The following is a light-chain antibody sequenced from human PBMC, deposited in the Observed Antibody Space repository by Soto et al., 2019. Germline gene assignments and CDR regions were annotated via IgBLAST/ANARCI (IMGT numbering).Light chain of an antibody. CDR1: NIGSKS. CDR3: QVWDSSSDDVV. CDR2: YDS. J-gene: IGLJ2*01. V-gene: IGLV3-21*04. Sequence: SYELTQPPSVSVAPGKTARITCGGNNIGSKSVHWYQQKPGQAPVLVIYYDSDRPSGIPERFSGSNSGNTATLTISRVEAGDEAVYYCQVWDSSSDDVVFGGGTKVTVL.